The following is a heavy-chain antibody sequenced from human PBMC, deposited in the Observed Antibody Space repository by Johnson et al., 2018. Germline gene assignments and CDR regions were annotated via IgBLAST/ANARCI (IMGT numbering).Heavy chain of an antibody. D-gene: IGHD6-19*01. J-gene: IGHJ6*03. V-gene: IGHV3-21*06. CDR3: ARGQWRVPGYQYYMDV. Sequence: EVQLVETGGGLVKPGGSLRLSCEASGFSFNVYSMTWVRQAPGKGLEWVSFLGAGSVHTHYADSVRGRFTISRDNAKNSLYLQMSALRVEDTAIYFCARGQWRVPGYQYYMDVWGKGTTVTVSS. CDR1: GFSFNVYS. CDR2: LGAGSVHT.